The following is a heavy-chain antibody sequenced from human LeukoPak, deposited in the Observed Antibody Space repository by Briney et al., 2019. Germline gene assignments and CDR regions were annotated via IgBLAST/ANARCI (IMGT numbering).Heavy chain of an antibody. CDR2: ISWDGGST. J-gene: IGHJ6*02. D-gene: IGHD3-10*01. V-gene: IGHV3-43*01. CDR1: GFTFDDYT. CDR3: AKDIAHYYGSTYYYYGMDV. Sequence: PGGSLRLSCAASGFTFDDYTMHWVRQPPGKGLEWVSLISWDGGSTYYADSVKGRFNISRDNSKNYLYLQMNSLRAEDTALYYCAKDIAHYYGSTYYYYGMDVWGQGTTVTVSS.